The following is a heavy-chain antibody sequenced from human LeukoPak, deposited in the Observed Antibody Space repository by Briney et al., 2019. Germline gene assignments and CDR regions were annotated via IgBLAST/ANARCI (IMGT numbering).Heavy chain of an antibody. CDR1: GYSFTDYY. CDR2: INPNTGGT. D-gene: IGHD6-6*01. J-gene: IGHJ4*02. Sequence: GASVKVSCKASGYSFTDYYMRWVRQAPGQGLEWMGWINPNTGGTDFAQKFQGRVTMTRDTSISTVYMELSRLRSDDTAMYYCASSLGIASRSPPGHWGQGSLVTVSS. V-gene: IGHV1-2*02. CDR3: ASSLGIASRSPPGH.